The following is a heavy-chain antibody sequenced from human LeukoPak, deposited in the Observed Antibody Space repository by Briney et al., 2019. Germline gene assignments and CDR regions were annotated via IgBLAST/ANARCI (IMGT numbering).Heavy chain of an antibody. V-gene: IGHV4-4*07. Sequence: SETLSLTCTVSGGSISSYYWSWIRQPAGKGLEWIGRIYTSGSTNYNHSLKSRVTMSVDTSKNQFSLKLSSVTAADTAVYYCARDLRVTTIRYYYYGMDVWGQGTTVTVSS. CDR1: GGSISSYY. D-gene: IGHD4-11*01. CDR3: ARDLRVTTIRYYYYGMDV. J-gene: IGHJ6*02. CDR2: IYTSGST.